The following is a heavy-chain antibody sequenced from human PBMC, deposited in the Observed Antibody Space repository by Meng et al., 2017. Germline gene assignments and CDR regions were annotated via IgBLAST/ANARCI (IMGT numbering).Heavy chain of an antibody. CDR1: GYPLTSYA. J-gene: IGHJ4*02. Sequence: QAQLVKVGSELRKPGASVKVSCKASGYPLTSYAINWLRQAPGQGLQWMGWIDTKTGNPTYVPGFTGRLVFSLDTSVSTAYLQISGLKADDTAVYYCTRDGYSDCSRTSCFDSWGQGTLVTVSS. CDR3: TRDGYSDCSRTSCFDS. D-gene: IGHD2-2*01. CDR2: IDTKTGNP. V-gene: IGHV7-4-1*02.